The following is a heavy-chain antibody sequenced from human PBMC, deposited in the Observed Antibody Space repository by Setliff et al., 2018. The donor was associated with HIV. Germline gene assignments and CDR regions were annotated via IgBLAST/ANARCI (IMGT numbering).Heavy chain of an antibody. V-gene: IGHV1-69*06. CDR3: ARGSRSGDHSYYYTDV. Sequence: SVKVSCKASGGTFSSYAISWVRQAPGQGLERMGGIIPIFETVHAQKFQGRVTMTEDTSTDTAYMELSGLRSEDAALYYCARGSRSGDHSYYYTDVWGTGTTVTVSS. CDR1: GGTFSSYA. CDR2: IIPIFET. D-gene: IGHD1-26*01. J-gene: IGHJ6*03.